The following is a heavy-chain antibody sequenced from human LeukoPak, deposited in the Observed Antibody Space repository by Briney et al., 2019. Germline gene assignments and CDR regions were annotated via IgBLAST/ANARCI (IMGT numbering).Heavy chain of an antibody. D-gene: IGHD3-3*01. J-gene: IGHJ6*02. CDR2: IYHSGSGST. V-gene: IGHV4-30-2*01. CDR3: ARVVHDFWSGSPSYGMDV. CDR1: GGSISSGGHS. Sequence: SETLSLTCTVSGGSISSGGHSWSWIRQPPGKGLEWIGYIYHSGSGSTYYNPSLKSRVTISIDKSKNQFSLKLSSVTAADTAVYYCARVVHDFWSGSPSYGMDVWGQGTTVTVSS.